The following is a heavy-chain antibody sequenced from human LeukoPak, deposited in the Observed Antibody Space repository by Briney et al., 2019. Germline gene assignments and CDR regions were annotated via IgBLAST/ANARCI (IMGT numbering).Heavy chain of an antibody. D-gene: IGHD6-13*01. CDR2: ISSGDGIT. J-gene: IGHJ5*02. CDR1: GFSFSDYA. Sequence: PGGSLRLSCAASGFSFSDYAMTWVRQAPGQGLGWVSTISSGDGITYYADSVKGRFTISRDDSKNTLYLQMNSLRAEDTAIYYCAKRPGKAAAGPFDPWGQGTLVTVSS. CDR3: AKRPGKAAAGPFDP. V-gene: IGHV3-23*01.